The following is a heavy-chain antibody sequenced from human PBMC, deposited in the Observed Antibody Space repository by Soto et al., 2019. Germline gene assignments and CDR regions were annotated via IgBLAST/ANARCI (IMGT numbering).Heavy chain of an antibody. Sequence: QVQLVQSGAEVKKPGSSVKVSCKASGGTFSSYPISWVRQAPGQGLEWMGRIIPILGIANYAQKFQGRVTITADKSTSTAYMELSSLRSEDTAVYYCARDRRPEPFDYWGQGTLVTVSS. D-gene: IGHD6-6*01. V-gene: IGHV1-69*04. CDR2: IIPILGIA. J-gene: IGHJ4*02. CDR3: ARDRRPEPFDY. CDR1: GGTFSSYP.